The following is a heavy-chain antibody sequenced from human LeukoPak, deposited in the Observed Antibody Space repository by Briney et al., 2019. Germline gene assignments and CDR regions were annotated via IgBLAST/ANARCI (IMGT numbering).Heavy chain of an antibody. D-gene: IGHD1-26*01. CDR3: ARHQWVPAFDI. V-gene: IGHV4-59*08. J-gene: IGHJ3*02. CDR2: IYYSGST. CDR1: SGSISGYY. Sequence: SETLSLTCTVSSGSISGYYWSWIRQPPGKGLEWIGSIYYSGSTYYNPSLKSRVTISVDTSKNQFSLKLSSVTAADTAVYYCARHQWVPAFDIWGQGTMVTVSS.